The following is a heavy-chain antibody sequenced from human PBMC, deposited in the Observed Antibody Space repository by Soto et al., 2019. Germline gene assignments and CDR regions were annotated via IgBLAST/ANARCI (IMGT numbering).Heavy chain of an antibody. CDR1: GGSISSGDYY. J-gene: IGHJ5*02. V-gene: IGHV4-30-4*01. CDR2: IYYSGST. CDR3: ARDPGYCSGGSCQNWFDP. Sequence: CTVSGGSISSGDYYWSWIRQPPGKGLEWIGYIYYSGSTYYNPSLKSRVTISVDTSKNQFSLKLSSVTAADTAVYYCARDPGYCSGGSCQNWFDPWGQGTLVTVSS. D-gene: IGHD2-15*01.